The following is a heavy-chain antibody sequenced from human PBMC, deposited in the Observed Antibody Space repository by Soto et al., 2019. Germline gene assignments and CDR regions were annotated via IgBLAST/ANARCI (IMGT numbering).Heavy chain of an antibody. J-gene: IGHJ4*02. CDR2: TYYRSKWYN. CDR1: GDSVSSNSAS. D-gene: IGHD6-13*01. CDR3: ARNSLAAGRAIDF. Sequence: SQTLSLTCAISGDSVSSNSASWNWIRQSPSRGLEWLGRTYYRSKWYNDYAVSVKSRITVNPDTSKNEFSLHLYSVTPEDTAVYYCARNSLAAGRAIDFWGQGTLVTVSS. V-gene: IGHV6-1*01.